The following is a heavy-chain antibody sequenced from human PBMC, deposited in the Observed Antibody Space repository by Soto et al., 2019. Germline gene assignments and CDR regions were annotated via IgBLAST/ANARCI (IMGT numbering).Heavy chain of an antibody. D-gene: IGHD2-2*01. CDR1: GYTFTSYY. Sequence: ASVKVSCKASGYTFTSYYMHWVRQAPGQGLEWMGIINPSGGSTSYAQKFQGRVTITADESTSTAYMELSSLRSEDTAVYYCARVALPGGLSYYYGMDVWGQGTTVTVSS. CDR3: ARVALPGGLSYYYGMDV. CDR2: INPSGGST. J-gene: IGHJ6*02. V-gene: IGHV1-46*01.